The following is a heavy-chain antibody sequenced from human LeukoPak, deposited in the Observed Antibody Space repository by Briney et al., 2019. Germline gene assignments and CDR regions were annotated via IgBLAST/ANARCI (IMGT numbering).Heavy chain of an antibody. CDR2: ISARGGST. CDR3: AKTDDPYYYSYIDV. J-gene: IGHJ6*03. V-gene: IGHV3-23*01. Sequence: GGSLRLSCAVSGFTLSNYAMSWVRQAPGKGLEWVSTISARGGSTHYADSVKGRFTISRDNSKSTLYLQMNSLRAEDTPVYYCAKTDDPYYYSYIDVWGKGTTVTVSS. CDR1: GFTLSNYA.